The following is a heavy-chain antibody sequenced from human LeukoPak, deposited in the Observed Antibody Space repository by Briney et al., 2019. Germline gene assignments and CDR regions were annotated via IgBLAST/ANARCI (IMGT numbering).Heavy chain of an antibody. J-gene: IGHJ4*02. V-gene: IGHV3-23*01. D-gene: IGHD1-26*01. CDR2: ISGSGGST. CDR3: ARTQHQWEPLPAFDY. CDR1: GFTFSSHA. Sequence: GGSLRLSCAASGFTFSSHAMSWVRQAPGKGLEWVSGISGSGGSTYYADSVKGRFTISRDNSKNTLYLQMDSLRAEDTAVYYCARTQHQWEPLPAFDYWGQGTLVTVSS.